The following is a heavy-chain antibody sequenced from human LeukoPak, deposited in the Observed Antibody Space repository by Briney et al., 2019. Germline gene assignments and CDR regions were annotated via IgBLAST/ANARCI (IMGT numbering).Heavy chain of an antibody. Sequence: PGRALRVSCPASGFTFSSYAMHWVGQAAGRGVEGVAVISYDGSNTWYGDSVKGRVTISRDNSKNTLYLQMNRLRAADTAVYCCAIDPAPPEDIVVVPYFDYWGQGTLVTVSS. J-gene: IGHJ4*02. D-gene: IGHD2-2*01. V-gene: IGHV3-30-3*01. CDR2: ISYDGSNT. CDR1: GFTFSSYA. CDR3: AIDPAPPEDIVVVPYFDY.